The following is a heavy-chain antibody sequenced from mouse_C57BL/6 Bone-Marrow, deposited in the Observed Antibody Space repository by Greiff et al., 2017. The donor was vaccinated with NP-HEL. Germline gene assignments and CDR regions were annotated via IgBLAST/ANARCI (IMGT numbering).Heavy chain of an antibody. J-gene: IGHJ4*01. CDR1: GYTFTSYG. CDR3: AVYPYYYAMDY. V-gene: IGHV1-81*01. CDR2: IYPRSGNT. Sequence: QVQLQQSGAELARPGASVKLSCKASGYTFTSYGISWVKQRPGQGLEWIGEIYPRSGNTYYNEKFKGKATLTADKSSSTAYMELRSLTSEDSAVYFCAVYPYYYAMDYGGQGTSVTVSS. D-gene: IGHD2-1*01.